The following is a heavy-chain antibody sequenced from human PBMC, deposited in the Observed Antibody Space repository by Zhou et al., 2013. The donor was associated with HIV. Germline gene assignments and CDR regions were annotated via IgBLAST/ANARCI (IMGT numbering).Heavy chain of an antibody. CDR3: ARDSEPARVQYYYYHMDV. CDR1: GYSFSTYG. J-gene: IGHJ6*03. CDR2: ISGYNDNR. Sequence: QVQLMQSGGEVKKPGTSVKVSCKASGYSFSTYGINWVRQAPGQGLEWMGWISGYNDNRKYAQKLQGRVTMTTDTSTTTAYMELRSLKSDDTAVYYCARDSEPARVQYYYYHMDVWGKGTTVTVSS. D-gene: IGHD1-1*01. V-gene: IGHV1-18*01.